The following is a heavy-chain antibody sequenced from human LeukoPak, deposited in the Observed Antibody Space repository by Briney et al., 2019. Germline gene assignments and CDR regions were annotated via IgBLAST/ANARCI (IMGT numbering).Heavy chain of an antibody. CDR2: IYHSGST. D-gene: IGHD6-19*01. J-gene: IGHJ2*01. Sequence: SETLSLTCTVSGYSISSGYYWGWIRQPPGKWLEWIGSIYHSGSTYYNPSLKSRVTISVDTSKNQFSLKLSSVTAADTAVYYCARGSLRLRQWLSNWWYFDLWGRGTLVTVSS. V-gene: IGHV4-38-2*02. CDR3: ARGSLRLRQWLSNWWYFDL. CDR1: GYSISSGYY.